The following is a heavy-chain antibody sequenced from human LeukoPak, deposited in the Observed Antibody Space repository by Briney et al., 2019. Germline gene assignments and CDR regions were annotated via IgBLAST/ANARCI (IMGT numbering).Heavy chain of an antibody. Sequence: NASETLSLTCTVSGGSISSYYWSWIRQPPGKGLEWIAYISDIGSINYNPSLKSRATISLDTSKNQFSLKLSSVTAADTAVYYCAGHHPRNTVDFWGQGTLVTVPS. V-gene: IGHV4-59*08. CDR1: GGSISSYY. D-gene: IGHD2/OR15-2a*01. J-gene: IGHJ4*02. CDR2: ISDIGSI. CDR3: AGHHPRNTVDF.